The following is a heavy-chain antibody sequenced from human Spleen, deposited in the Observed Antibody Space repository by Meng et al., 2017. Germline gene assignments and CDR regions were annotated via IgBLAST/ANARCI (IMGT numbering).Heavy chain of an antibody. Sequence: ASVKVSCKASGYTFTSYGITWVRQAPGQGLEWMGWISVYNGNTKYAQKLQGRVTMTTDTSTGTAYMELRSLRSEDTAVYYCARPGMIDAFDIWGQGTMVTVSS. CDR3: ARPGMIDAFDI. CDR1: GYTFTSYG. J-gene: IGHJ3*02. CDR2: ISVYNGNT. V-gene: IGHV1-18*01. D-gene: IGHD3-16*01.